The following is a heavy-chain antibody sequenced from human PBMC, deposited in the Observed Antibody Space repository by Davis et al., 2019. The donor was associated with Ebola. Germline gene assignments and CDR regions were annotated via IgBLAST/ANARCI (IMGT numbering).Heavy chain of an antibody. J-gene: IGHJ3*02. CDR1: RLTLSSCW. CDR2: IKQDGSQK. Sequence: GESLKISCSASRLTLSSCWMSWVRQAPGKGLEWVANIKQDGSQKNYVDSVKGRFTISRDDAKNSLFLQMNSLRAEDTAMYYCAKDPFSKADIWGQGTMVTVSS. CDR3: AKDPFSKADI. V-gene: IGHV3-7*01.